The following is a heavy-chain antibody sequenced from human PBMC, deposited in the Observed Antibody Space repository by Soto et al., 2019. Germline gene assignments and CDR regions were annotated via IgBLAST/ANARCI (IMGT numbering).Heavy chain of an antibody. D-gene: IGHD3-9*01. J-gene: IGHJ5*02. CDR1: GYDFTSYW. CDR3: ATHGANFDLATGTDPFDP. Sequence: RGESLKISCSASGYDFTSYWITWVRQVPGKGLEWLGRIDPSDSCTNYSPSFRGHVNISVDRSVNTVYLHWSSLQASDTAIYYCATHGANFDLATGTDPFDPWGQGTLVTVSS. CDR2: IDPSDSCT. V-gene: IGHV5-10-1*01.